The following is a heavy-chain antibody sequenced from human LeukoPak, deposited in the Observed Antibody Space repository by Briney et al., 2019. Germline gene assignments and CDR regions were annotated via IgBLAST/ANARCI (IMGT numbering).Heavy chain of an antibody. CDR3: ARDSSGYDRDYYYYYMDV. V-gene: IGHV4-59*12. Sequence: SETLSLTCTVSGGSISSYYWSWIRQPPGKGLEWIGYIYYSGSTNYNPSLKSRVTISVDTSKNQFSLKLSSVTAADTAVYYCARDSSGYDRDYYYYYMDVWGKGTTVTVSS. CDR2: IYYSGST. J-gene: IGHJ6*03. D-gene: IGHD5-12*01. CDR1: GGSISSYY.